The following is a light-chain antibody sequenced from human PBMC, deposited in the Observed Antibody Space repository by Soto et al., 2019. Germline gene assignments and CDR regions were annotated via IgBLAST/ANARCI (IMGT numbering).Light chain of an antibody. CDR3: QQHTNWPLT. J-gene: IGKJ4*01. CDR2: DAS. V-gene: IGKV3-11*01. Sequence: EIVLTQSPATLSLSPGERATLSCRASQSLSSYLAWYQHRPGQSPRLLIYDASTRATGIPARFSGRGSGTDFTLTISSLEPEDFAVYYCQQHTNWPLTFGGGTKVEIK. CDR1: QSLSSY.